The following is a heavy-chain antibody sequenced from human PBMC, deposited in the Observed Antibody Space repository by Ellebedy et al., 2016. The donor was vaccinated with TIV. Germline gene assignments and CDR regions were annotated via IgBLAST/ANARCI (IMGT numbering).Heavy chain of an antibody. CDR3: VRDRPHNWFDP. V-gene: IGHV3-74*01. Sequence: GESLKISCAGSGFTVSSHWMHWVRQTPGKGLVWVSGIDTDGSNARYADSVKGRFNVYRDNAKNMLYLQMNSLRVEDTAVYYCVRDRPHNWFDPWGHGTLVTVSS. J-gene: IGHJ5*02. CDR2: IDTDGSNA. CDR1: GFTVSSHW.